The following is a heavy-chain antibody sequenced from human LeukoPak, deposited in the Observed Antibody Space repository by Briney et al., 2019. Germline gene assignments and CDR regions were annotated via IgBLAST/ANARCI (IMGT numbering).Heavy chain of an antibody. J-gene: IGHJ4*02. CDR2: IIPILGIA. CDR1: GGTFSSYT. V-gene: IGHV1-69*02. D-gene: IGHD3-3*01. CDR3: ATGDYDFWSGYSDAPFDY. Sequence: ASVKVSCKASGGTFSSYTISWVRQAPGQGLEWMGRIIPILGIANYAQKFQGRVTITADKSTSTAYMELSSLRSEDTAVYYCATGDYDFWSGYSDAPFDYWGQGTLVTVSS.